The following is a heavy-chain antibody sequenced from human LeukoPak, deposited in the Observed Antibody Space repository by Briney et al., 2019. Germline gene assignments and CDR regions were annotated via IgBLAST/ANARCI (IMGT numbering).Heavy chain of an antibody. Sequence: GGSLRLSCAASGFTFSSYSMNWVRQAPGKGLEWVSSIVRGRFTISRDNAKNSLYLQMNSLRAEDTAVYYCARGDPDISFGVAGEAFDIWGQGTMVTVSS. V-gene: IGHV3-21*01. CDR2: I. J-gene: IGHJ3*02. CDR3: ARGDPDISFGVAGEAFDI. D-gene: IGHD3-3*01. CDR1: GFTFSSYS.